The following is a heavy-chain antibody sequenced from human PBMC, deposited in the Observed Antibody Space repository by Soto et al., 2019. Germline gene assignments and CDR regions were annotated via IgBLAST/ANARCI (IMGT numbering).Heavy chain of an antibody. V-gene: IGHV1-18*01. J-gene: IGHJ4*02. CDR2: ISAYNHDT. Sequence: GPGVRKPGASVNVSCKASGYTFSTYGISWVRQAPGQGLEWMGWISAYNHDTNYAQKFQGRVTMTTDTSTNTAYMELRSLRSGDTAMYFCARVGPSREVPYPFEYWGQGTLVTVSS. CDR1: GYTFSTYG. CDR3: ARVGPSREVPYPFEY. D-gene: IGHD1-26*01.